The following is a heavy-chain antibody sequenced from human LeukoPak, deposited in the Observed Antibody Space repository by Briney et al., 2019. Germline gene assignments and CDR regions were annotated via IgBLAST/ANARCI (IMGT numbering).Heavy chain of an antibody. D-gene: IGHD2-15*01. CDR3: ARDSGYCSGGSCYESIVEYFQH. Sequence: PGGSLRLSCAASGFIFSDYYMSWIRQAPGKGLEWVSYISSSGSTIYYADSVKGRFTISRDNAKNSLYLQMNSLRAEDTAVYYCARDSGYCSGGSCYESIVEYFQHWGQGTLVTVSS. CDR1: GFIFSDYY. CDR2: ISSSGSTI. V-gene: IGHV3-11*01. J-gene: IGHJ1*01.